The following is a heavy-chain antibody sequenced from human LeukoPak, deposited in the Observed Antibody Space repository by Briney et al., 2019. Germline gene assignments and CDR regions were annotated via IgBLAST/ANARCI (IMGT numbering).Heavy chain of an antibody. CDR2: IYHSGST. V-gene: IGHV4-39*07. D-gene: IGHD3-10*02. Sequence: PSETLSLTCTVSGGSISSGGYYWSWIRQPPGKGLEWIGSIYHSGSTYYNPSLKSRVTISVDTSKNQFSLKLSSVTAADTAVYYCARDCSWSTPSRWFDPWGQGTLVTVSS. CDR1: GGSISSGGYY. J-gene: IGHJ5*02. CDR3: ARDCSWSTPSRWFDP.